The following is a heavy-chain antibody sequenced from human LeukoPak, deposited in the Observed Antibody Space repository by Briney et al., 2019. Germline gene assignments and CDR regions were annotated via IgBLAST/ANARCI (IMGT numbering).Heavy chain of an antibody. V-gene: IGHV3-23*01. D-gene: IGHD4-17*01. CDR3: AKVRGMTTVILRHFDY. Sequence: GGSLRLSCAASGXTFSGYAMSWVRQAPGKGREWVSVLSGSGGSTYYADSVKGRFTISRDNSKNTLFLQMNSLRAEDTAIYYCAKVRGMTTVILRHFDYWGQGTLVTVSS. CDR2: LSGSGGST. J-gene: IGHJ4*02. CDR1: GXTFSGYA.